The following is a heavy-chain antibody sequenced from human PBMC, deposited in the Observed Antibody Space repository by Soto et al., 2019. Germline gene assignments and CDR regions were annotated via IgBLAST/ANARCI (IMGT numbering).Heavy chain of an antibody. CDR3: ARDRRHDYRSGYPDY. Sequence: SETLSLTCTVSGGSISSGDYYWSWIRQPPGKGLEWIGYIYYSGSTYYNPTLKSRVYIPVDTSKNQFSLNLTSVTAADTAVYYCARDRRHDYRSGYPDYWGQGTLVTV. J-gene: IGHJ4*02. CDR1: GGSISSGDYY. CDR2: IYYSGST. D-gene: IGHD3-3*01. V-gene: IGHV4-30-4*01.